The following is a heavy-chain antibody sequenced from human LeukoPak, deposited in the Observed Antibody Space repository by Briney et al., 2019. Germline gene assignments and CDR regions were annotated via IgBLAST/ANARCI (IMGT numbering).Heavy chain of an antibody. J-gene: IGHJ6*02. CDR1: GVSISSNNW. V-gene: IGHV4-4*02. CDR2: IYHSGST. Sequence: SETLSLTCAVSGVSISSNNWWSWVRQPPGKGLEWIGEIYHSGSTNCNPSLKGRVTISVDKSKNQFSLKLTSVTAADTAVYYCARRASYYAMDVWGHGTTVTVSS. CDR3: ARRASYYAMDV.